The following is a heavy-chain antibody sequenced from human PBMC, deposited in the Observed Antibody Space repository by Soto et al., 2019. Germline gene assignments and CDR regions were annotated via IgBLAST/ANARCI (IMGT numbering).Heavy chain of an antibody. CDR2: IYYSGST. D-gene: IGHD3-22*01. V-gene: IGHV4-59*01. J-gene: IGHJ4*02. Sequence: SETLSLTCTVSGGSISSYYWSWIRQPPGKGLEWIGYIYYSGSTNYNPSLKSRVIISVDTSKNQFSLKLSSVTAADTAVYYCARSLYYYDSSGYYAYYFDYWGQGTLVTVSS. CDR3: ARSLYYYDSSGYYAYYFDY. CDR1: GGSISSYY.